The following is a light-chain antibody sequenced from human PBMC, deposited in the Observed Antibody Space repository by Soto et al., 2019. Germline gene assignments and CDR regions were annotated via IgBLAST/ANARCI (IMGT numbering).Light chain of an antibody. CDR2: NDS. Sequence: QSVLIQPPSASGTPGQRVTISCSGSSSNIGSNTVNWFQQVPGMAPRLLIYNDSQRPSGVPDRFSGSRSGTSASLAISGLQSDDEADCYCASWDVSLEAWVFGGGTKLTVL. J-gene: IGLJ3*02. CDR3: ASWDVSLEAWV. V-gene: IGLV1-44*01. CDR1: SSNIGSNT.